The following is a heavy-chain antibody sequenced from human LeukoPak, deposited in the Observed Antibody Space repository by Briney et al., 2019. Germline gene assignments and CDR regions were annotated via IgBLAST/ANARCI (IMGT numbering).Heavy chain of an antibody. Sequence: PGGSLRLSCAASGFTFSSYEMNWVRQAPGKGLEWVSYITGSGSTIYYADSVKGRFTISRNNAKNSLYLQMDSLRADDTAVYYCAREYSTSRYFDYWGQGTLVTVSS. CDR2: ITGSGSTI. CDR3: AREYSTSRYFDY. J-gene: IGHJ4*01. V-gene: IGHV3-48*03. CDR1: GFTFSSYE. D-gene: IGHD6-6*01.